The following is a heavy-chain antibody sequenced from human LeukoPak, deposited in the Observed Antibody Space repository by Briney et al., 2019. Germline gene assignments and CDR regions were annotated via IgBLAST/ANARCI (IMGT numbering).Heavy chain of an antibody. D-gene: IGHD5-18*01. V-gene: IGHV3-64*01. J-gene: IGHJ4*02. CDR1: GFTFSSYG. CDR2: INSNGGST. Sequence: GGSLRLSCAASGFTFSSYGMHWVRQAPGKGLEYVSAINSNGGSTYYANSVKGRFTISRDNSKNTLYLQMGSLRAEDMAVYYCAREGSYGVSDYWGQGTLVTVSS. CDR3: AREGSYGVSDY.